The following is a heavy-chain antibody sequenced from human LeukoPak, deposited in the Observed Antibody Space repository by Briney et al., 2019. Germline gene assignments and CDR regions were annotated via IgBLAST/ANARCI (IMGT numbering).Heavy chain of an antibody. V-gene: IGHV1-2*02. D-gene: IGHD2-2*01. J-gene: IGHJ1*01. CDR3: ASDYCSSTSCYGAEYFQH. Sequence: ASVKVSCKASGYTFTGYYMHWVRQAPGQGLEWMGWINPNSGGTNYAQKFQGRVTMTRDTSISTAYMELSRLRSDDTAVYYCASDYCSSTSCYGAEYFQHWGQGTLVTVSS. CDR1: GYTFTGYY. CDR2: INPNSGGT.